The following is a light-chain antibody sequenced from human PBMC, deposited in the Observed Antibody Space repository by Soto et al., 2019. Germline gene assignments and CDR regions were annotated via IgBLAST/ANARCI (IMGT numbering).Light chain of an antibody. CDR2: AAS. CDR3: QQYNKWPRT. J-gene: IGKJ5*01. CDR1: QSVSSN. V-gene: IGKV3-15*01. Sequence: EIVMTQSPATLSVSPGERATLSCRASQSVSSNLAWYQQKPGQAPRLLINAASARATGIPARFSGSGSGTEFTLTISSLQSEDFVIYYCQQYNKWPRTVGQGTRLEIK.